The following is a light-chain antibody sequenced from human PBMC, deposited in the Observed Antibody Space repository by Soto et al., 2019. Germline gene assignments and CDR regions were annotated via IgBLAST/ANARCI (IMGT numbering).Light chain of an antibody. CDR3: QQYGSSPFT. J-gene: IGKJ2*01. CDR1: QRVRSTY. Sequence: EIVLTQSPATLSLSPGEKATLPCGASQRVRSTYLAWYQQKPGLAPRLLIYDASSRATGIPDRFSGSGSGTDFTLTISRLEPEDFAVYYCQQYGSSPFTFGQGTKLEIK. CDR2: DAS. V-gene: IGKV3D-20*01.